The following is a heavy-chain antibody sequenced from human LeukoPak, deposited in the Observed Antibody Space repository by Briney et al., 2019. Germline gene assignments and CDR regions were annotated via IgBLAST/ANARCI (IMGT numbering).Heavy chain of an antibody. Sequence: GASLRLSCAASGFTFSSYSMNWVRQAPGKGLEWVSYISSSSSTIYYADSVKGRFTISRDNAKNSLYLQMNSLRAEDTAVYYCARDRGIAVADYFDYWGQGTLVTVSS. CDR1: GFTFSSYS. V-gene: IGHV3-48*01. J-gene: IGHJ4*02. CDR2: ISSSSSTI. CDR3: ARDRGIAVADYFDY. D-gene: IGHD6-19*01.